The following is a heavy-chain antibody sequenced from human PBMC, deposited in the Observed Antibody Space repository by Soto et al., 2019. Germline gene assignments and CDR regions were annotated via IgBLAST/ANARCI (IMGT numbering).Heavy chain of an antibody. Sequence: QVQLVQSGAEEKQPGASVRVSCKASGYAFSSYAMHWVRQAPGQRLEWMGWINIGSGNTEYSQNFQDRITITRDTSASTVYMELSSLRSEDTAVYYCARDGGDCGYRLTYYYIGMDVWGQGTTVTVSS. J-gene: IGHJ6*02. CDR2: INIGSGNT. V-gene: IGHV1-3*05. CDR1: GYAFSSYA. D-gene: IGHD2-21*02. CDR3: ARDGGDCGYRLTYYYIGMDV.